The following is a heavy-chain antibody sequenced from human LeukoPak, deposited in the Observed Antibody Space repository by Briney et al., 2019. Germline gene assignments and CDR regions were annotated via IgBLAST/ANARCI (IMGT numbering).Heavy chain of an antibody. CDR2: ISYDGTNK. CDR1: GFTFNTYT. V-gene: IGHV3-30-3*01. J-gene: IGHJ4*02. Sequence: GGSLRLSCAASGFTFNTYTMHWVRQAPGKGLEWVAVISYDGTNKYYADSVKGRFTISRDNSKNSLYLQMNSLRAEDTAVYYCARGPLEGSSSYFSLLSLWGQGTLVTVSS. D-gene: IGHD3-22*01. CDR3: ARGPLEGSSSYFSLLSL.